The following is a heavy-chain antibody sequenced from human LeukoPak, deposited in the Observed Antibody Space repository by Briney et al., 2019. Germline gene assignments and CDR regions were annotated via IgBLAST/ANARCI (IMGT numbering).Heavy chain of an antibody. J-gene: IGHJ4*02. D-gene: IGHD3-3*01. CDR3: AKGGYLEWLSPIDY. CDR1: GFTFDDYA. Sequence: GRSLRLSCAASGFTFDDYAMHWVRQAPGKGLEWVSGISWNSGSIGYADSVKGRFTISRDNAKNSLYLQMNSLRAEDMALYYCAKGGYLEWLSPIDYWGQGTLVTVSS. CDR2: ISWNSGSI. V-gene: IGHV3-9*03.